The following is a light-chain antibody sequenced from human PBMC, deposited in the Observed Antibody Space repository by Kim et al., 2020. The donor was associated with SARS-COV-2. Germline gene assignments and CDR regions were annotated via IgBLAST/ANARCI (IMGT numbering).Light chain of an antibody. Sequence: APGERTARSCRASQSMSSIYLAWYQQKPGQAPRLLIYGASSRATGIPDRFSGSGSGTDFTLTISRMEPEDFAVYYCQQYGSSPWTFGQGTKVDIK. V-gene: IGKV3-20*01. CDR3: QQYGSSPWT. CDR2: GAS. CDR1: QSMSSIY. J-gene: IGKJ1*01.